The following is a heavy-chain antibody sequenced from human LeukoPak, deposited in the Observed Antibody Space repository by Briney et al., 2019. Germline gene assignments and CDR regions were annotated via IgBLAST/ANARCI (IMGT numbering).Heavy chain of an antibody. V-gene: IGHV3-21*01. Sequence: GGPLRLSCAASGFTFSSYSMNWVRQAPGKGLEWVSSISPSSSYIYNADSVKGRFTISRDNAENSLYLQMNSLRAEDTAVYYCVRTLHGYSLGEFDYWGQGTLVTVSS. J-gene: IGHJ4*02. CDR1: GFTFSSYS. CDR3: VRTLHGYSLGEFDY. CDR2: ISPSSSYI. D-gene: IGHD5-18*01.